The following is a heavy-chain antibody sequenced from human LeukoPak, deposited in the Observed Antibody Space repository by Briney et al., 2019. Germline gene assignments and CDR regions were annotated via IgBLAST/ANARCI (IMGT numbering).Heavy chain of an antibody. D-gene: IGHD4-23*01. V-gene: IGHV4-61*02. CDR1: GGSISSGSYY. CDR3: ARVRYGGNLGPAFDI. J-gene: IGHJ3*02. Sequence: SETLSLTCTVSGGSISSGSYYWSWIPQPAGKGLEWIGRIYTSGSTNYNPSLKSRVTISVDTSKNQFSLKLSSVTAADTAVYYCARVRYGGNLGPAFDIWGQGTMVTVSS. CDR2: IYTSGST.